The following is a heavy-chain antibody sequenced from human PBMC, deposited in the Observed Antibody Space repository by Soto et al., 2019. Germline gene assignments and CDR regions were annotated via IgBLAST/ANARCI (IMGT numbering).Heavy chain of an antibody. CDR2: IYTSGST. CDR1: GGSISSYY. Sequence: SETLSLTCTASGGSISSYYWSWIRQPAGKGLEWIGRIYTSGSTNYNPSLKSRVTMSVDTSKNQFSLKLSSVTAADTAVYYCARVGPDYYGSGSYYYYYGMDVWGQGTTVTAP. V-gene: IGHV4-4*07. CDR3: ARVGPDYYGSGSYYYYYGMDV. D-gene: IGHD3-10*01. J-gene: IGHJ6*02.